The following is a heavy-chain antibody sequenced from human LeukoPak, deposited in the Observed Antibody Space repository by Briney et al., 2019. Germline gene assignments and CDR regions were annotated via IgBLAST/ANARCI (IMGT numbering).Heavy chain of an antibody. Sequence: ASVKVSCKASGYTFTGYYMHWVRQAPGQGLEWMGWINPNGGGTNYAQKFQGRVTMTRDTSISTAYMELSRLRSDDTAVYYCARVDSSSWAPSYYGMDVWGQGTTVTVSS. J-gene: IGHJ6*02. CDR2: INPNGGGT. CDR1: GYTFTGYY. D-gene: IGHD6-13*01. V-gene: IGHV1-2*02. CDR3: ARVDSSSWAPSYYGMDV.